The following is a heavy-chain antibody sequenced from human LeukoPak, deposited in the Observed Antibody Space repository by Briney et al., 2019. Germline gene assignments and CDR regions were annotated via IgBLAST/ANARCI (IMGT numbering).Heavy chain of an antibody. CDR3: AKDPDCTSGICYTFFDY. CDR2: ISSSSRTI. J-gene: IGHJ4*02. Sequence: PGGSLRLSCAASGFTFSSYSMNWVRQAPGKGLEWVSYISSSSRTIYYADSVKGRFTISRDNSKNTLYLQMNSLRAEDTAVYYCAKDPDCTSGICYTFFDYWGQGTLVTVSS. D-gene: IGHD2-8*01. V-gene: IGHV3-48*01. CDR1: GFTFSSYS.